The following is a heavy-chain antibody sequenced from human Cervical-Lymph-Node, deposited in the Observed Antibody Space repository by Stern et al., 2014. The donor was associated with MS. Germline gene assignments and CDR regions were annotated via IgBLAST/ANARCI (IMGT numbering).Heavy chain of an antibody. D-gene: IGHD2/OR15-2a*01. J-gene: IGHJ5*02. Sequence: VQLLQPGTEVKKPGGTVKISCKSSGYTYTYYYVHWVKQAPGKGLEWMGLADPNDGQSLHADPFRDRVKITADTSIETSYMELTNLRSEDTAIYFCATKAFQSWGQGTLVTVSS. V-gene: IGHV1-69-2*01. CDR3: ATKAFQS. CDR1: GYTYTYYY. CDR2: ADPNDGQS.